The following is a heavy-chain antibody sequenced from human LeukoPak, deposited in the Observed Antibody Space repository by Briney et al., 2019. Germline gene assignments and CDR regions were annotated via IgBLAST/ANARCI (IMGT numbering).Heavy chain of an antibody. CDR3: ARSLVWGNYRYFDY. D-gene: IGHD3-16*02. J-gene: IGHJ4*02. V-gene: IGHV3-23*01. Sequence: PGGSLRLSCAASGFTFSSYGLSWVRQAPGKGLEWVSAISGSGGSTYYADSVKGQFTISRDNSKNTLYLQMNSLRAEDTAVYYCARSLVWGNYRYFDYWGQGTLVTVSS. CDR1: GFTFSSYG. CDR2: ISGSGGST.